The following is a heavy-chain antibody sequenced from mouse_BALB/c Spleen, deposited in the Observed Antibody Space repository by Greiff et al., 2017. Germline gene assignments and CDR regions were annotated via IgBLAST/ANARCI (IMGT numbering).Heavy chain of an antibody. CDR1: GFTFSSFG. CDR2: ISSGSSTI. CDR3: ARSYYYCSSYVDY. Sequence: EVQLVESGGGLVQPGGSRKLSCAASGFTFSSFGMHWVRQAPEKGLEWVAYISSGSSTIYYADTVKGRFTISRDNPKNTLFLQMTSLRSEDTAMYYCARSYYYCSSYVDYWGQGTTLTVSS. D-gene: IGHD1-1*01. V-gene: IGHV5-17*02. J-gene: IGHJ2*01.